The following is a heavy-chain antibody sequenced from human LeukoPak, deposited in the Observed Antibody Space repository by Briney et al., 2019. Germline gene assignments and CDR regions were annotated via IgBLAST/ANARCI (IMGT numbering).Heavy chain of an antibody. V-gene: IGHV4-4*07. J-gene: IGHJ5*02. D-gene: IGHD5-24*01. CDR1: GGSISSYY. CDR3: ARDPLKMGWFDP. Sequence: SETLSLTCTVSGGSISSYYWSWIRQPAGKGLEWIGRIYTSGSTNYNPSLKSRVTISVDTSKNQFSLKLSSVTAADTAVYYCARDPLKMGWFDPWGQGTLVTVSS. CDR2: IYTSGST.